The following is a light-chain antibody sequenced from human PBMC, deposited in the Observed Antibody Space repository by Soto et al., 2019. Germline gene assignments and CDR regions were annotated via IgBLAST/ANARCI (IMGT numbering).Light chain of an antibody. CDR1: QSVGSY. Sequence: EIVLTQSPATLSLSPGERVTLSCRASQSVGSYLAWFQQKPGQAPRLLIYAASNRATDIPARFSGSGSGTEFTLTISSLEPEDFAVYYCQQRSNWPRTFGQGTNLEIK. CDR2: AAS. CDR3: QQRSNWPRT. J-gene: IGKJ2*01. V-gene: IGKV3-11*01.